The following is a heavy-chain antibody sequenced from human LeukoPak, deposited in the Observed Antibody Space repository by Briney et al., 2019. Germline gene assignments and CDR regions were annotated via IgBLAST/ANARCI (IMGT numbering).Heavy chain of an antibody. CDR2: ISYDGRNK. CDR1: GFTFRSYA. Sequence: PGGSLRLSCAASGFTFRSYAIHWVRQAPGKGLEWVAVISYDGRNKYYSDSVKGRFTIPRDNSKNTLFLQMNSLRAEDTAVYYCAKDLDDHGSGTCFDYWGQGTLVTVSS. J-gene: IGHJ4*02. V-gene: IGHV3-30*18. CDR3: AKDLDDHGSGTCFDY. D-gene: IGHD3-10*01.